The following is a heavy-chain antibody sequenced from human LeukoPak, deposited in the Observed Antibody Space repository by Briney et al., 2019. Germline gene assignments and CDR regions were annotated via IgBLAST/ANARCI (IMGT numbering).Heavy chain of an antibody. CDR1: GFTFSSYA. J-gene: IGHJ4*02. D-gene: IGHD2-15*01. CDR2: ISYDGSNK. V-gene: IGHV3-30*04. CDR3: AKAGAVVVVAAKYFDY. Sequence: GGSLRLSCAASGFTFSSYAMHWVRQAPGKGLEWVAVISYDGSNKYYADSVKGRFTISRDNSKNTLYLQMNSLRAEDTAVYYCAKAGAVVVVAAKYFDYWGQGTLVTVSS.